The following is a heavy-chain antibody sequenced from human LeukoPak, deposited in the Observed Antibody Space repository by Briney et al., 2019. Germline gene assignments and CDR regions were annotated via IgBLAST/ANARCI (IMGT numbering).Heavy chain of an antibody. V-gene: IGHV1-69*04. CDR3: ARHSSGYYLYYFDY. CDR2: IIPILGIA. Sequence: GASVKVSCKASGGTFSSYAISWVRQAPGQGLEWMGRIIPILGIANYAQKFQGRVTITADKSTSTAYMELSSLRSEDTAVYYCARHSSGYYLYYFDYWGQGTLVTVSS. CDR1: GGTFSSYA. D-gene: IGHD3-22*01. J-gene: IGHJ4*02.